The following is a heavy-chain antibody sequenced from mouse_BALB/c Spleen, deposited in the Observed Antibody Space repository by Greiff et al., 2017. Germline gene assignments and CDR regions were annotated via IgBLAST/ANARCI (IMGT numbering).Heavy chain of an antibody. V-gene: IGHV1-87*01. D-gene: IGHD2-12*01. J-gene: IGHJ3*01. CDR2: IYPGDGDT. CDR1: GYTFTSYW. CDR3: AGTTTGAWFAY. Sequence: VQLQESGAELARPGASVKLSCKASGYTFTSYWMQWVKQRPGQGLEWIGAIYPGDGDTRYTQKFKGKATLTADKSSSTAYMQLSSLASEDSAVYYCAGTTTGAWFAYWGQGTLVTVSA.